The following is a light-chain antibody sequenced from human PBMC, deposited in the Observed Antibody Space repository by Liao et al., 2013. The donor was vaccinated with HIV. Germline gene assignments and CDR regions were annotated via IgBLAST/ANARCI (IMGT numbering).Light chain of an antibody. J-gene: IGLJ2*01. CDR2: YDN. CDR1: NIGSKS. V-gene: IGLV3-21*01. Sequence: SYELTQPPSVSVAPGKTARITCGGNNIGSKSVHWYQQKPGQAPVLVIYYDNDRPSGIPERFSGSNSGTTATLTISGTQAVDEADYYCQAWDNHIVFGGGTQLTVL. CDR3: QAWDNHIV.